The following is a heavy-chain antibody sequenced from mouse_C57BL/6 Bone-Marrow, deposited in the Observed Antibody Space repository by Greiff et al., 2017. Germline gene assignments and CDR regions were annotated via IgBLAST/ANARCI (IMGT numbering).Heavy chain of an antibody. CDR2: INPSTGGT. D-gene: IGHD1-1*01. CDR1: GYSFTGYY. J-gene: IGHJ3*01. V-gene: IGHV1-42*01. Sequence: EVQLQQSGPELVKPGASVKISCKASGYSFTGYYMNWVKQSPEKSLEWIGEINPSTGGTTYNQKFKAKATLTVDKSSSPAYMQLKSLTSEDSAVYYCAIYGSSPRIAYWGQGTLVTVSA. CDR3: AIYGSSPRIAY.